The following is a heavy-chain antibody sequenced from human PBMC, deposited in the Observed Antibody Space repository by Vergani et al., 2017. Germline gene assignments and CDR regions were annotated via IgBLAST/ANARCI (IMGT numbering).Heavy chain of an antibody. CDR1: RFTFSSYA. V-gene: IGHV3-30-3*01. J-gene: IGHJ6*03. D-gene: IGHD4-11*01. Sequence: QVQLVESGGGVVQPGRSLRLSCAASRFTFSSYAMHWVRQAPGKGLEWVAVISYDGSNKYYADSVTGRFTISRDNSKNTLYLQMNSLRAEDTAVYYCARSDSSRYYYYMDVWGKGTTVTVSS. CDR2: ISYDGSNK. CDR3: ARSDSSRYYYYMDV.